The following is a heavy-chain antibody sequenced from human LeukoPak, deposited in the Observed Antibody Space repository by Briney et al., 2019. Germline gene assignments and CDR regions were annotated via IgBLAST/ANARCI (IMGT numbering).Heavy chain of an antibody. Sequence: PGGSLRLSCAASGFTFTTYAMSWVRQAPGKGMEWVSSVSDTGDGTYYADTVKGRFTISRDNSKNTLYLHMESLRADDTAVYYCAQGGGSGFDNWGQGTLVTVSS. CDR1: GFTFTTYA. CDR2: VSDTGDGT. D-gene: IGHD3-10*01. CDR3: AQGGGSGFDN. V-gene: IGHV3-23*01. J-gene: IGHJ4*02.